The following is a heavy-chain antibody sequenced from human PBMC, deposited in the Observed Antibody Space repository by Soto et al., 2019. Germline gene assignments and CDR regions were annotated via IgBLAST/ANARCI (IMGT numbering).Heavy chain of an antibody. D-gene: IGHD3-10*01. CDR1: GFTFSTYW. CDR3: AREVRGERWCAP. V-gene: IGHV3-74*01. CDR2: INTNGNST. Sequence: EVQLVESGGGLVQPGESLRLSCAASGFTFSTYWMHWVRQAPGKGLVWVSRINTNGNSTTYADSVKGRFTISRDNAKNTRFLPMNSLRAEDTAVYYCAREVRGERWCAPWGQGTLVTVSS. J-gene: IGHJ5*02.